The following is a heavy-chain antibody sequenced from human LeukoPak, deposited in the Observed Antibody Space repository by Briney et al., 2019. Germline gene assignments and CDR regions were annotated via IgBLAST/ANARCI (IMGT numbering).Heavy chain of an antibody. J-gene: IGHJ6*03. CDR1: GGSISSSTYY. Sequence: PSETLSLTCTVSGGSISSSTYYWGWIRQPPGKGLEWIGSIYYSGSTYYNPSLKSRVTMSVDTSKNQFSLKLSSVTAADTAVYYCARASSSWYYYYMDVWGKGTTVTISS. CDR3: ARASSSWYYYYMDV. CDR2: IYYSGST. V-gene: IGHV4-39*07. D-gene: IGHD6-13*01.